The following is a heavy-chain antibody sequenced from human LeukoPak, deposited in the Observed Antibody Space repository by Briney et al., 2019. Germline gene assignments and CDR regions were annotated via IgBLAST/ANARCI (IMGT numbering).Heavy chain of an antibody. Sequence: GGSLRLSCAASGFTFSSYAMSWVRQAPGKGLEWVSSISSSSSYIYYADSVKGRFTISRDNAKNSLYLQMNSLRAEDTAVYYCARDELKVKSFDPWGQGTLVTVSS. CDR3: ARDELKVKSFDP. CDR2: ISSSSSYI. D-gene: IGHD3-22*01. V-gene: IGHV3-21*01. J-gene: IGHJ5*02. CDR1: GFTFSSYA.